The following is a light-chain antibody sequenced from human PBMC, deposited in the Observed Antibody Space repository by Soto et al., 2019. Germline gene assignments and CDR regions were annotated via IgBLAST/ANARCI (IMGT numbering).Light chain of an antibody. Sequence: QSVLTQPASVSGSPGQSITISCTGSSNDIGAYKYVSWYHQYPGKTPKLIIFEVSNRTSGVSNRFSGTKSGNTASLTIAGVQAEGVADYHCSSYTTGSSPYVLGGGSKLTVL. V-gene: IGLV2-14*01. CDR1: SNDIGAYKY. CDR2: EVS. J-gene: IGLJ1*01. CDR3: SSYTTGSSPYV.